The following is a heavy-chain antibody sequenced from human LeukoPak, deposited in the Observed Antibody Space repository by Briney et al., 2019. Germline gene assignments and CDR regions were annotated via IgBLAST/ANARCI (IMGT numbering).Heavy chain of an antibody. Sequence: GKGLTISRDNAKNSLYLQMNSLRAEDTAVYYCARGPYSGSFWGYDLSYFDYWGQGTLVTVSS. D-gene: IGHD1-26*01. CDR3: ARGPYSGSFWGYDLSYFDY. J-gene: IGHJ4*02. V-gene: IGHV3-21*01.